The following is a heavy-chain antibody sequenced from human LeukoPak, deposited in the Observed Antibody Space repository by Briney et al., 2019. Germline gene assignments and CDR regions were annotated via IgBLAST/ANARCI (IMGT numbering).Heavy chain of an antibody. Sequence: SETLSLTCTVSRGSVSSAYWSWIRQPPGKRLEWIGYMYNSEITNYNPSLKSRVTMSLDMSKNQFSLDLTSVSEADTAVYYCATGHGSGWFDYWGQGSLVIVSS. CDR1: RGSVSSAY. V-gene: IGHV4-59*02. CDR2: MYNSEIT. CDR3: ATGHGSGWFDY. D-gene: IGHD6-19*01. J-gene: IGHJ4*02.